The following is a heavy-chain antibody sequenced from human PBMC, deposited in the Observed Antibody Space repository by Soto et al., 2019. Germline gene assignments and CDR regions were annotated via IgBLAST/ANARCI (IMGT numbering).Heavy chain of an antibody. CDR1: GGSISSYY. Sequence: TSETLSLTCTVSGGSISSYYWSWIRQPPGKGLEWIGYIYYSGSTNYNPSLKSRVTISVDTSKNQFSLKLSSVTAADTAVYYCASTRYCSGGSCRPIDDWCQGPRVTVSS. CDR2: IYYSGST. V-gene: IGHV4-59*08. CDR3: ASTRYCSGGSCRPIDD. D-gene: IGHD2-15*01. J-gene: IGHJ4*02.